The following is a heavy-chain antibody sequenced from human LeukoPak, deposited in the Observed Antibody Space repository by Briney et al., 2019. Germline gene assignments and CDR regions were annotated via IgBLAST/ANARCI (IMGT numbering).Heavy chain of an antibody. J-gene: IGHJ4*02. D-gene: IGHD1-20*01. CDR3: ARDVGVTGIPLDY. CDR1: GFPFTSYA. V-gene: IGHV3-30*04. CDR2: VSANGFDK. Sequence: GGSLRLSCAASGFPFTSYAIHWVRQAPGKGLECGAIVSANGFDKYYGDSVRARFTIYRDNSKNTVYLQMSSLRVEDTALYFCARDVGVTGIPLDYWGPGTLVTVSS.